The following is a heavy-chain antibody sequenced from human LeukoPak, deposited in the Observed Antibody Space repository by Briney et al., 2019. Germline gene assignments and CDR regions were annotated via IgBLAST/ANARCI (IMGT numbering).Heavy chain of an antibody. CDR2: ITSSSGYI. V-gene: IGHV3-21*01. Sequence: GGSLRLSCAASGFIFSTYSMNWVRQAPGKGLEWVSSITSSSGYILYADSVKGRFTISRDNAKNSPYLQVTSLRAEDTAVYYCARTLSGGHNFDYWGQGTLVTVSS. CDR1: GFIFSTYS. J-gene: IGHJ4*02. CDR3: ARTLSGGHNFDY. D-gene: IGHD5-24*01.